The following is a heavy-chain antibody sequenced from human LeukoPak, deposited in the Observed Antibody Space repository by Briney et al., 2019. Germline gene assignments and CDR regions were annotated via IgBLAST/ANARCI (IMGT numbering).Heavy chain of an antibody. CDR3: ASGEYYYGSGSLRYYYYYMDV. D-gene: IGHD3-10*01. V-gene: IGHV1-69*05. Sequence: SVKVSCKASGGTFSSYAISWVRQAPGQGLEWMGGIIPIFGTANYAQKFQGRVTITTDESTSTAYMELSSLRSEDTAVYYCASGEYYYGSGSLRYYYYYMDVWGKGTTVTVSS. J-gene: IGHJ6*03. CDR1: GGTFSSYA. CDR2: IIPIFGTA.